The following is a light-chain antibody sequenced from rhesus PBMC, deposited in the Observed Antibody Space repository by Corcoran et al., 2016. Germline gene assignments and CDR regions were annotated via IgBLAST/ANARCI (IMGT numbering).Light chain of an antibody. Sequence: DIQMTQSPSSLSASVGDTVTITCRASQSISSWLAWYQQKPGKAPKLLIYKASTLQSGVPSSVGGSGSGTDFTLTISSLQSENFATNYCQQYSSSRKFGQGTKVGVK. CDR1: QSISSW. V-gene: IGKV1-22*01. CDR3: QQYSSSRK. CDR2: KAS. J-gene: IGKJ1*01.